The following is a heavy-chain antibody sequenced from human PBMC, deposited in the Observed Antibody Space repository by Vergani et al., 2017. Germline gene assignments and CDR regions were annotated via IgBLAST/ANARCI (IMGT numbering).Heavy chain of an antibody. V-gene: IGHV5-51*01. CDR1: GYIFSNVW. D-gene: IGHD3-10*01. CDR2: IYPGDSEV. CDR3: ASGGHGSENGGALQL. J-gene: IGHJ3*01. Sequence: EKQLVQSGSETKKPGESLTISCQAFGYIFSNVWIGWVRQRPGRGLEWMGIIYPGDSEVKSNPTFRGQVIFSVDTSVNTAYLQWRSLQASDTATYFCASGGHGSENGGALQLWGQGTNITVSS.